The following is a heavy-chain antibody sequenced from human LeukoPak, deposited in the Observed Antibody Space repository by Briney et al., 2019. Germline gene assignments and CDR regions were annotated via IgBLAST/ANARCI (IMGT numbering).Heavy chain of an antibody. J-gene: IGHJ4*02. CDR3: AKDSPFQQLENYFDY. CDR2: ISSSGSTI. CDR1: GFTFSSYE. Sequence: GGPLRLSCAASGFTFSSYEMNWVRQAPGKGLEWVSYISSSGSTIYYADSVKGRFTISRDNAKNSLYLQMNSLRAEDTAVYYCAKDSPFQQLENYFDYWGQGTLVTVSS. D-gene: IGHD6-6*01. V-gene: IGHV3-48*03.